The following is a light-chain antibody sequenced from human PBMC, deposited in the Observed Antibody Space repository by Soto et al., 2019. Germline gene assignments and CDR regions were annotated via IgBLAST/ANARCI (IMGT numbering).Light chain of an antibody. V-gene: IGKV3-15*01. CDR3: QQYATLPET. CDR2: GAS. J-gene: IGKJ2*01. Sequence: EIVMTQSPATLSVSPGERATLSCRASQSVSSNLAWYQQKPGQAPRLLIYGASTRATGIPARFSGSGSGTEFTLTVSSLQSEDFAVYYCQQYATLPETFGQGTKLEIK. CDR1: QSVSSN.